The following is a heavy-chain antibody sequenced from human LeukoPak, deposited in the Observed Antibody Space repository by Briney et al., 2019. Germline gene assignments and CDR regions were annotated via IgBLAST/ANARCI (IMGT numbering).Heavy chain of an antibody. CDR1: GFTGSSSY. J-gene: IGHJ4*02. D-gene: IGHD6-19*01. CDR3: ASGGVGTVAGNYFDD. V-gene: IGHV3-53*04. Sequence: QAGGSLRRSCTASGFTGSSSYTTWVRQAPGKGLEGVSLIYSGGCTIYVDSGKARFTNSSHKFENTLNLQMDNQRAEDTDVYYCASGGVGTVAGNYFDDWGQGTLVTVSS. CDR2: IYSGGCT.